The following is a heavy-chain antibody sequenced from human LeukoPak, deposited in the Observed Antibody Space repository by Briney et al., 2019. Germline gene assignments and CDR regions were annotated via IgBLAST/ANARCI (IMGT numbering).Heavy chain of an antibody. CDR3: ARGRGSGWYDAFDI. J-gene: IGHJ3*02. CDR1: GFTFSSHG. D-gene: IGHD6-19*01. Sequence: GRSLRLFCAASGFTFSSHGMHWVRQAPGKGLEWVAVIWYDGSNKFYADSVRGRFTISRDNSKNTLYVQMNSLRAEDTAVYYCARGRGSGWYDAFDIWGQGTMVTVSS. CDR2: IWYDGSNK. V-gene: IGHV3-33*01.